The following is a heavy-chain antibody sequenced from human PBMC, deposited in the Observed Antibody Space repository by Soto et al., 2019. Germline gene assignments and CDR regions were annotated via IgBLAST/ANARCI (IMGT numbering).Heavy chain of an antibody. Sequence: SETLSLTCSVSGDSISSRGYYWSWIRQRPGKGLEWIAYIHYTGSTSYNPSLKSRTTISVDTVKNQFSLKVNSVTAADTAVYYCARLGAYYQSLDPWGQGTVVTVSS. D-gene: IGHD2-21*01. CDR3: ARLGAYYQSLDP. J-gene: IGHJ5*02. V-gene: IGHV4-31*03. CDR1: GDSISSRGYY. CDR2: IHYTGST.